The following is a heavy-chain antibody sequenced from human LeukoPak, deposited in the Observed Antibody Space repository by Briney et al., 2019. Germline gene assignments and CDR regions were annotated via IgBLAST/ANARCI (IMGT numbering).Heavy chain of an antibody. D-gene: IGHD6-6*01. CDR3: ARDSSIAAPTAYNWFDP. V-gene: IGHV4-61*02. Sequence: SQTLSLTCTVSGGSISSGSYYWSWIRQPAGKGLEWIGRIYTSGSTNYNPSLKSRVTISVDTSKNQFSLKLSSVTAADTAVYYCARDSSIAAPTAYNWFDPWGQGTLVTVSS. CDR1: GGSISSGSYY. J-gene: IGHJ5*02. CDR2: IYTSGST.